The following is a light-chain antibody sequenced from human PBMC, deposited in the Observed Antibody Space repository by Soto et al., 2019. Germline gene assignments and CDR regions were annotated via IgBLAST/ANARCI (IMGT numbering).Light chain of an antibody. CDR3: LHYNRYPWT. CDR2: DVS. Sequence: TQSPATLSSFPGDRVTLFCRASQYINTRLAWYQHRRGQAPRLLIYDVSNLDSGVPSRFSGSGAGTEFTLTISSLQPDDVATDYCLHYNRYPWTFGEGTKVDIK. J-gene: IGKJ1*01. V-gene: IGKV1-5*02. CDR1: QYINTR.